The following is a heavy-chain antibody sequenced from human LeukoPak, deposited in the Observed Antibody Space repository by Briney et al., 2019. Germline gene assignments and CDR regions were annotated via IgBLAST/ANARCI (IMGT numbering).Heavy chain of an antibody. CDR1: GFTFSTYS. V-gene: IGHV3-23*01. CDR2: ISGSGGDT. CDR3: VIMGSSGYLGT. Sequence: GGSLRLSCTASGFTFSTYSMTWVRQAPGRGLEWVSAISGSGGDTYYADSVKGRFTISRDNSKNTLYLQMNSLRVEDTAVYYSVIMGSSGYLGTWGQGTLVTVSS. J-gene: IGHJ5*02. D-gene: IGHD3-22*01.